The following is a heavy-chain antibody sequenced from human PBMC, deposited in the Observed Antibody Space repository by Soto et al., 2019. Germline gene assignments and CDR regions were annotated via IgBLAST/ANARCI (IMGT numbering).Heavy chain of an antibody. CDR2: IDGVGTGT. CDR1: GFTFTNYW. CDR3: ARDQKIVDGAVDI. D-gene: IGHD1-26*01. Sequence: GGSLRLSCAASGFTFTNYWMHWVRQVPGKGLVWVSRIDGVGTGTSYSDSVRGRFTISRDNSKNTLYLQMNSLRAEDTAVYYCARDQKIVDGAVDIWGQGTMVTVSS. J-gene: IGHJ3*02. V-gene: IGHV3-74*01.